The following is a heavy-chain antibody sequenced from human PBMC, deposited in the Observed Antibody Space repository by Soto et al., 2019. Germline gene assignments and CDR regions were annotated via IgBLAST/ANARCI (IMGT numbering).Heavy chain of an antibody. V-gene: IGHV1-18*04. CDR1: GYTFTSYG. D-gene: IGHD3-22*01. J-gene: IGHJ5*02. CDR3: ARDVYYYDSSGYYHNWFDP. Sequence: ASVKVSCKASGYTFTSYGISWVRQAPGQGLEGMGWISAYNGNTNYAQKLQGRVTMTTDTSTSTAYMELRSLRSDDTAVYYCARDVYYYDSSGYYHNWFDPWGQGTLVTVSS. CDR2: ISAYNGNT.